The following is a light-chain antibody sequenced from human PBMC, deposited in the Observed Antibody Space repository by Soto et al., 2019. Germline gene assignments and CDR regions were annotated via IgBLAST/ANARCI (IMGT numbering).Light chain of an antibody. V-gene: IGLV2-14*01. CDR1: SSDVGGYNY. J-gene: IGLJ1*01. CDR3: GSYASSSTLYV. CDR2: DVS. Sequence: QSALTQPASVSGSPGQSITISCTGTSSDVGGYNYVSWYQQHSGKAPKLMIYDVSNRPSGVSNRFSSSKSGNTASLTISGLQAEDEADYYCGSYASSSTLYVFGTGTKVTVL.